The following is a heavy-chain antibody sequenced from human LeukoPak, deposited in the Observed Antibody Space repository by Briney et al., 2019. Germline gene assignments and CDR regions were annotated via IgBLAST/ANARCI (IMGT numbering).Heavy chain of an antibody. V-gene: IGHV4-59*02. J-gene: IGHJ5*02. D-gene: IGHD3-10*01. CDR3: ARGGYYGSGNDFRFDP. Sequence: PSETLSLTCTVSGGSVSSYYWSWIRQPPGKGLEWIGYIYYSGSTNYKPSLKSRVTISVDTSKNQFSLKLSSVTAADTAVYYCARGGYYGSGNDFRFDPWGQGTLVTVSS. CDR1: GGSVSSYY. CDR2: IYYSGST.